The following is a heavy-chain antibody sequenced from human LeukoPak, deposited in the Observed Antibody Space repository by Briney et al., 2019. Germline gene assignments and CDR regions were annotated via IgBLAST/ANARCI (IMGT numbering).Heavy chain of an antibody. CDR3: AKANPLIVGARAGGPINF. CDR2: VYGGGST. D-gene: IGHD1-26*01. V-gene: IGHV3-53*05. CDR1: GFXFNTYA. J-gene: IGHJ3*01. Sequence: PGGSLRLSCAASGFXFNTYAMSWVRQAPGKGQEWVSVVYGGGSTYYADSVKGRFTISRDNSKNTLYLQMNSLRTEDTAVYYCAKANPLIVGARAGGPINFWGQGTMVTVSS.